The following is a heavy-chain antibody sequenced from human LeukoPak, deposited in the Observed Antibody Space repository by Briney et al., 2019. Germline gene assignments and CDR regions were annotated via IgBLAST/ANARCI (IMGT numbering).Heavy chain of an antibody. CDR2: IIPIFGTA. Sequence: ASVKVSCKASGGTSSSYAISWVRQAPGQGLEWMGGIIPIFGTANYAQKFQGRVTITADESTSTAYMELSSLRSEDTAVYYCARSGYSSGWYLDYWGQGTLVTVSS. CDR1: GGTSSSYA. J-gene: IGHJ4*02. V-gene: IGHV1-69*13. CDR3: ARSGYSSGWYLDY. D-gene: IGHD6-19*01.